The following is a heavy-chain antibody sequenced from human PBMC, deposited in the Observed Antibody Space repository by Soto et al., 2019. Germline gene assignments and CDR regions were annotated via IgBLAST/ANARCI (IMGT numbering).Heavy chain of an antibody. Sequence: GASVKVSCKASGYTFNSYGISWVRQAPGQVLEWMGWISAYNGNTNYAQKLQGRVTMTTDTSTSTAYMELRSLRSDDTAVYYCARRIVATETFDYWGQGTLVTVSS. CDR3: ARRIVATETFDY. V-gene: IGHV1-18*01. J-gene: IGHJ4*02. CDR1: GYTFNSYG. CDR2: ISAYNGNT. D-gene: IGHD5-12*01.